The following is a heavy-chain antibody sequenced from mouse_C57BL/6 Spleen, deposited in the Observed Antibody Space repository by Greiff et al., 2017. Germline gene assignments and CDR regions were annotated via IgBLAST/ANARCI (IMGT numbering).Heavy chain of an antibody. Sequence: VQLQQSGPELVKPGASVKIPCKASGYTFTDYNLDWVKQSHGKSLEWIGDINPNNGGTIYNQKFKGKATLTVDKSSSTAYMELRSLTSEDTAVYYWAREDYYGSSYEGYFDVWGTGTTVTVAS. CDR2: INPNNGGT. D-gene: IGHD1-1*01. CDR3: AREDYYGSSYEGYFDV. J-gene: IGHJ1*03. CDR1: GYTFTDYN. V-gene: IGHV1-18*01.